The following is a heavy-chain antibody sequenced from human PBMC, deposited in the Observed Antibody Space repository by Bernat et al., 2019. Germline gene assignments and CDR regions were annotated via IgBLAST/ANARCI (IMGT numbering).Heavy chain of an antibody. CDR1: GFTFGDYA. Sequence: EVQLVESGGGLVQPGRSLRLSCTASGFTFGDYAMSWVRQAPGKGLEWVGFIRSKAYGGTTEYAESVKGRFTISRDDSKSIAYQQMNSLKTEDTAVYYCTRDPMTTVTGYYYYYYMDVWGKGTTVTVSS. D-gene: IGHD4-17*01. J-gene: IGHJ6*03. CDR2: IRSKAYGGTT. CDR3: TRDPMTTVTGYYYYYYMDV. V-gene: IGHV3-49*04.